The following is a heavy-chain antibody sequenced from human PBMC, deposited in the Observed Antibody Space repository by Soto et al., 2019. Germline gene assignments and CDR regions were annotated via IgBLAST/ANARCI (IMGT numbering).Heavy chain of an antibody. CDR1: GYTFTSYG. CDR3: AIDSQTDAFDI. D-gene: IGHD5-18*01. CDR2: INAGNGNT. J-gene: IGHJ3*02. V-gene: IGHV1-3*01. Sequence: GASVKVSCKASGYTFTSYGMHWVRQAPGQRLEWMGWINAGNGNTKYSQKFQGRVTITRDTSASTAYMELSSLRSEDTAVYYCAIDSQTDAFDIWGQGTMVTVSS.